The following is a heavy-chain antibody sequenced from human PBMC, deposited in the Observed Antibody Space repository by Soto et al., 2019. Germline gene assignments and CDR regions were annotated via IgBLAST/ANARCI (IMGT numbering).Heavy chain of an antibody. J-gene: IGHJ6*02. Sequence: QVQLVQSEAAVKKPGSSVKVSCKASGGTFSSYAISWVRQAPGQGLEWMGGIIPIFGTANYAQKFQGRVTITADESTSTAYMELSSLRSEGTAVYYCARGKSRLSYYYGMDVWGQGTTVTVSS. CDR1: GGTFSSYA. V-gene: IGHV1-69*12. D-gene: IGHD3-16*01. CDR2: IIPIFGTA. CDR3: ARGKSRLSYYYGMDV.